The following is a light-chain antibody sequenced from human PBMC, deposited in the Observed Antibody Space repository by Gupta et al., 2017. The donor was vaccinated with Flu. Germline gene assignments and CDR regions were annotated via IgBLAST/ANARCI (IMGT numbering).Light chain of an antibody. Sequence: SPGQTASITCSGDNLGEKYAQWYQQKPGQSPVLVIYQDNKRPLGIPERFSGSNSGNTATLTISGTQALDEADYFCQAWDSSTFVFGTGTKVAVL. CDR1: NLGEKY. J-gene: IGLJ1*01. V-gene: IGLV3-1*01. CDR3: QAWDSSTFV. CDR2: QDN.